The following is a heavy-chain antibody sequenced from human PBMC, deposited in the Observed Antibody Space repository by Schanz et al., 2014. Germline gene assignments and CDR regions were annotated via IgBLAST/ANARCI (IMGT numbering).Heavy chain of an antibody. J-gene: IGHJ4*02. V-gene: IGHV3-23*04. CDR2: ISGSGGST. Sequence: EVQLVESGGGLVQPGGSLRLSCAASGFTFSNYWMHWVRQAPGKGLVWVSAISGSGGSTYYADSVKGRFTISRDNSKNTVYIQMNSLRAEDTAVYYCARGGPAYYFDDWGQGTLVTVSS. CDR3: ARGGPAYYFDD. CDR1: GFTFSNYW.